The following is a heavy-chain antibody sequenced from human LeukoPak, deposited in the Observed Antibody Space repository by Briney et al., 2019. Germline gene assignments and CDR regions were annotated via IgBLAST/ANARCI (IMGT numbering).Heavy chain of an antibody. D-gene: IGHD6-13*01. Sequence: GGSLRLSCAASGFTFSSYSMNWVRQAPGKGLEWVSSISSSSSYIYYADSVKGRFTISRDNAKNSLYLQMNSLRAEDTAVYYCARGTAAGTFVTPFDYWGQGTLVTVSS. J-gene: IGHJ4*02. CDR2: ISSSSSYI. CDR1: GFTFSSYS. V-gene: IGHV3-21*01. CDR3: ARGTAAGTFVTPFDY.